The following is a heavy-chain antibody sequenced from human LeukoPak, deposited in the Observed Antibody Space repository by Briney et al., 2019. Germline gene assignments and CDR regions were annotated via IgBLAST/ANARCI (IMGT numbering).Heavy chain of an antibody. D-gene: IGHD3-16*01. CDR2: IYHSGST. J-gene: IGHJ5*02. V-gene: IGHV4-38-2*02. Sequence: SETLSLTCTVSGYSISSGYYWGWSRPPPGKGLEGIGTIYHSGSTYYNPSLKSRVTISVDTSKNQLSLKLSSVSAADTAVYYCARDPPQGYGWGGYNKFDPWGQGTLVTASS. CDR3: ARDPPQGYGWGGYNKFDP. CDR1: GYSISSGYY.